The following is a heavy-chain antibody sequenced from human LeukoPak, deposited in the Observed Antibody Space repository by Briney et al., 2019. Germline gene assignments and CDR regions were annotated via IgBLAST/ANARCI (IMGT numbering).Heavy chain of an antibody. CDR3: AREGYCSGGSCHYYYYYYMDV. Sequence: GGSLRLSSAASGFTFDDYGMSWVPQAPGKGLEWVSGINWNGGSTGYADSVKGRFTISRDNAKNSLYLQMNSLRAEDTALYYCAREGYCSGGSCHYYYYYYMDVWGKGTTVTVSS. CDR1: GFTFDDYG. CDR2: INWNGGST. J-gene: IGHJ6*03. D-gene: IGHD2-15*01. V-gene: IGHV3-20*03.